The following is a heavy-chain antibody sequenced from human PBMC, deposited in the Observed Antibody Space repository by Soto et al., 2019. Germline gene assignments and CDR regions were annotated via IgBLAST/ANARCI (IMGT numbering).Heavy chain of an antibody. J-gene: IGHJ4*02. V-gene: IGHV3-21*01. CDR3: ARVLGGSYYYFDY. Sequence: EVQLVESGGGLVKPGGSLRLSCAASGFTFSSYSMNWVRQAPGKGLEWVSSISSSSSDIYYADSVKGRFTISRDNAKNSLSLQMNSLRAEDTAVYYCARVLGGSYYYFDYWGQGTLVTVSS. CDR1: GFTFSSYS. D-gene: IGHD1-26*01. CDR2: ISSSSSDI.